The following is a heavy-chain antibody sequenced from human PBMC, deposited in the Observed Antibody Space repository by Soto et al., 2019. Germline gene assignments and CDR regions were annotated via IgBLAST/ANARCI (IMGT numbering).Heavy chain of an antibody. D-gene: IGHD2-2*01. J-gene: IGHJ4*02. CDR3: ASRPTTPFDY. V-gene: IGHV4-4*02. CDR1: GGSISSSNW. Sequence: QVQLQESGPGLVKPSGTLSLTCAVSGGSISSSNWWSWVRQPPGKGLEWIGEIYHSGSTNYNPSLXGXVXIXXDKSKNQCSLKLSSVTAADTAVYSCASRPTTPFDYWGQGTLVTVSS. CDR2: IYHSGST.